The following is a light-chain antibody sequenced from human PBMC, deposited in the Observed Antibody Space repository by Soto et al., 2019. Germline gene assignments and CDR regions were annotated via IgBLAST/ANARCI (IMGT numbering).Light chain of an antibody. CDR1: SSDVGSHNL. J-gene: IGLJ2*01. Sequence: QSALTQPASVSGSPGQSITISCTGTSSDVGSHNLVSWYQQHPGKAPKLMIYEVSNRPSGVSNRFSGSKSGNTASLTISGLQAEDEADYYCSSYTSSSTYVVFGGGTKLTVL. V-gene: IGLV2-14*02. CDR2: EVS. CDR3: SSYTSSSTYVV.